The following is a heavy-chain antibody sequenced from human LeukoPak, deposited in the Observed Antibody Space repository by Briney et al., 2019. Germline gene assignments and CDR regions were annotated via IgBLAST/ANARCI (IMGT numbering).Heavy chain of an antibody. J-gene: IGHJ3*02. CDR2: IYYSGST. D-gene: IGHD3-22*01. CDR1: GGSISSYY. V-gene: IGHV4-59*01. Sequence: PSETLSLTCTVSGGSISSYYWSWIRQPPGKGLEWIGYIYYSGSTNYNPSLKSRVTKSVDTSKNQFSLKLSSVTAADTAVYYCARGLGPDDSSGYYPGGAFDIWGQGTMVTVSS. CDR3: ARGLGPDDSSGYYPGGAFDI.